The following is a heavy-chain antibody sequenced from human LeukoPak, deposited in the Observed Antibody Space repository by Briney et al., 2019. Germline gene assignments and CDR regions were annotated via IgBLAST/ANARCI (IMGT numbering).Heavy chain of an antibody. Sequence: SETLSLTCTVSGGSISTYYWNWIRQPAGKGLQWIGRIYTSGYTDYNPSLKSRVTMSIDMPKNQFSLKLSSVTAADTAVYYCARGGRSGLDYWGQGTLVTVSS. V-gene: IGHV4-4*07. J-gene: IGHJ4*02. D-gene: IGHD3-3*01. CDR1: GGSISTYY. CDR3: ARGGRSGLDY. CDR2: IYTSGYT.